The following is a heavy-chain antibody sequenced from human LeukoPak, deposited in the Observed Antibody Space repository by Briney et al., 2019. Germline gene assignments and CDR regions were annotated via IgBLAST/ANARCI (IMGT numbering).Heavy chain of an antibody. CDR2: ISWNSGSI. CDR1: GFTFDDYA. D-gene: IGHD5-18*01. J-gene: IGHJ4*02. Sequence: GGSLRLSCAASGFTFDDYAMHWVRQAPGKGLEWVSGISWNSGSIGYADSVKGRFTISRDNAKNSLYLQMSSLRAEDTAVYYCARDGYSFGHDFDYWGQGTLVTVSS. CDR3: ARDGYSFGHDFDY. V-gene: IGHV3-9*01.